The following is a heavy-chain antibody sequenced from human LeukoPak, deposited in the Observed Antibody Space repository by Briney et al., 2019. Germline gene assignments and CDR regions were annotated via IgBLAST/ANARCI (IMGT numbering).Heavy chain of an antibody. J-gene: IGHJ3*02. CDR3: AREVPKLYYDSWSGNDAFDI. CDR2: IYYSGST. D-gene: IGHD3-3*01. CDR1: GGSISSYY. V-gene: IGHV4-59*01. Sequence: PSETPSLTCTVSGGSISSYYWSWIRQPPGKGLEWIGYIYYSGSTNYNPSLKSRVTISVDTSKNQFSLKLSSVTAADTAVYYCAREVPKLYYDSWSGNDAFDIWGQGTMVTVSS.